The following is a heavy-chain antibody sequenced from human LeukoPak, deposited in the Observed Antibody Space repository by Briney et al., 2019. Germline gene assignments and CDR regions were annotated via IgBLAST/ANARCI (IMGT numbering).Heavy chain of an antibody. CDR3: ARVGVAYHYYYYMDV. CDR2: INPKSGDT. Sequence: ASVKVPCKASGYTFTGYYMHWVGQAPGQGREGMGWINPKSGDTNYAQDFQGRVTMTRDTSISTAYMELSRLRSDDTAVYYCARVGVAYHYYYYMDVWGKGTTVTVSS. D-gene: IGHD2-15*01. CDR1: GYTFTGYY. J-gene: IGHJ6*03. V-gene: IGHV1-2*02.